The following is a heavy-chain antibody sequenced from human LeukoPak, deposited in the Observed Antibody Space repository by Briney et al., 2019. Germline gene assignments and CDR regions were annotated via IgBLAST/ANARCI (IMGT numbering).Heavy chain of an antibody. Sequence: SETLSLTCTASGGFVSSGAYYWSWIRQPPREGLEWIGYIFYTGTPNYNPSLKSRVTISQDTSKNQFSLRLSSVTAADTAVYYCARTTGQYLEFDPWGQGILVTVSS. CDR1: GGFVSSGAYY. CDR3: ARTTGQYLEFDP. J-gene: IGHJ5*02. CDR2: IFYTGTP. V-gene: IGHV4-61*08. D-gene: IGHD2/OR15-2a*01.